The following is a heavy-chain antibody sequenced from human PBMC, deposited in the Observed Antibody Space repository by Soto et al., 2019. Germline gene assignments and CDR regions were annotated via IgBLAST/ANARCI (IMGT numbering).Heavy chain of an antibody. D-gene: IGHD1-26*01. Sequence: LSLADTVSGGSRRSYWRSWIRQPAGKGLEWIGRIYSSGSTDYNTFRKSRVTMSLDTSRNQFSLKLSSVTAAPPAVHSCARQLPRWGPSGMDVCVHGTTVTSP. V-gene: IGHV4-4*07. CDR2: IYSSGST. J-gene: IGHJ6*02. CDR1: GGSRRSYW. CDR3: ARQLPRWGPSGMDV.